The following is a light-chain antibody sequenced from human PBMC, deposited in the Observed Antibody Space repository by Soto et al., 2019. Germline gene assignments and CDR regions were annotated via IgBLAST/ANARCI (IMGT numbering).Light chain of an antibody. CDR3: AAWDDSLIGVV. J-gene: IGLJ2*01. V-gene: IGLV1-47*01. Sequence: QSVLTQPPSASGTPGQRVTISCSGSSSNIGSNYVYWYQQLPGTAPKLLIYRNNQRPSGVPDRFFGSKSGTSASLAISWLLAEDEADYYCAAWDDSLIGVVFGGGTKLTVL. CDR1: SSNIGSNY. CDR2: RNN.